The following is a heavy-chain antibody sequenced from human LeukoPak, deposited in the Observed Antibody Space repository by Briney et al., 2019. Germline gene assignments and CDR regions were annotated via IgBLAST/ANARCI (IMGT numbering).Heavy chain of an antibody. J-gene: IGHJ4*02. CDR1: GGSISNYS. CDR3: ARGNYCSGGSCSVFYFDY. V-gene: IGHV4-4*07. Sequence: PSETLSLTSTVSGGSISNYSWSWIRQSAGKRLEWIGRIYISGSTNYNPSLKSRVTMSVDTSKNQFSLKLSSVTAADTALYYCARGNYCSGGSCSVFYFDYWGQGTLVTVSS. D-gene: IGHD2-15*01. CDR2: IYISGST.